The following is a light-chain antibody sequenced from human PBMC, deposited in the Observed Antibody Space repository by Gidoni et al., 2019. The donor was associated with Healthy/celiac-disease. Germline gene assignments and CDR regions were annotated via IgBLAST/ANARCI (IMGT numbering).Light chain of an antibody. Sequence: QSVLTQPPSVSGAPGPRVTISCTGSNSNIGAGYDVHWYQQLPGTAPKLLIYGNTNRPSGVPDRFPGSKSGTSASLAITGLQAEDEADYYCQSYDSSLSGGVFGGGTKLTVL. CDR2: GNT. V-gene: IGLV1-40*01. J-gene: IGLJ3*02. CDR3: QSYDSSLSGGV. CDR1: NSNIGAGYD.